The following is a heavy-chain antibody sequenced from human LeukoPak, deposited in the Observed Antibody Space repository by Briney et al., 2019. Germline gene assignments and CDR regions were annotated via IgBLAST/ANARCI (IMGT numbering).Heavy chain of an antibody. CDR2: ISPTSGTT. Sequence: GGSLRLSCAASGFTFSNYAMSWVRQAPGKGLDWVSAISPTSGTTFYADSVKGRFTISRDNSKNTLYLQMNGLRAEDTAVYYCAKAAYSSSWPLDYWGQGSLVTVSS. D-gene: IGHD6-13*01. CDR1: GFTFSNYA. V-gene: IGHV3-23*01. CDR3: AKAAYSSSWPLDY. J-gene: IGHJ4*02.